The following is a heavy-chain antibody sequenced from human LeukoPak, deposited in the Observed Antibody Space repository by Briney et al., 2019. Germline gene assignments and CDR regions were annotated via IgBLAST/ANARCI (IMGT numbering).Heavy chain of an antibody. J-gene: IGHJ4*02. D-gene: IGHD2-15*01. Sequence: SGGSLRLSCAASGFTFSGSAMHWVRQASGKGLEWVGRIRSEANSYATAYAASVKGRFTISRDDSKNTAYLQMNSLKTEDTAVYYCTRRNCSGGSCYDYWGQGTLVTVSS. V-gene: IGHV3-73*01. CDR2: IRSEANSYAT. CDR3: TRRNCSGGSCYDY. CDR1: GFTFSGSA.